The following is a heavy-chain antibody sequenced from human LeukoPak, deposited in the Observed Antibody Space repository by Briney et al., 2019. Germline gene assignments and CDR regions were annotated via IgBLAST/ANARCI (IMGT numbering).Heavy chain of an antibody. CDR2: IYYSVST. CDR3: ARRIAAALGA. J-gene: IGHJ5*02. CDR1: GGSISSSSYY. Sequence: SSESLSLTCTVSGGSISSSSYYWGWLRQPPGKGLEWIGSIYYSVSTYYNPSLKRRVTISVDTSKNQFSLKLSSVTAADTAVYYCARRIAAALGAWGQGTLVTVSS. V-gene: IGHV4-39*01. D-gene: IGHD6-13*01.